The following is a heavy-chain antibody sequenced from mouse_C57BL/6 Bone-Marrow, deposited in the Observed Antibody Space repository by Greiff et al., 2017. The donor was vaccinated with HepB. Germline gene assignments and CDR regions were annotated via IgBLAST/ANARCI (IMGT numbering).Heavy chain of an antibody. J-gene: IGHJ2*01. Sequence: EVQLQQSGPELVKPGASVKISCKASGYSFTDYNMNWVKQSNGKSLEWIGVINPNYGTTSYNQKFKGKATLTVDQSSSTAYMQLNSLTSEDSAVYYCASVDYYGSRPRNFDYWGQGTTLTVSS. CDR1: GYSFTDYN. CDR2: INPNYGTT. V-gene: IGHV1-39*01. CDR3: ASVDYYGSRPRNFDY. D-gene: IGHD1-1*01.